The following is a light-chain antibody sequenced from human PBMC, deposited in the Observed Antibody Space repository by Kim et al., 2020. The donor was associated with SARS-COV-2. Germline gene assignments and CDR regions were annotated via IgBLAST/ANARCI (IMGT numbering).Light chain of an antibody. CDR1: SLRSYY. CDR3: QSRDRSGKVV. CDR2: GKN. V-gene: IGLV3-19*01. J-gene: IGLJ2*01. Sequence: SSELTQDPAVSVALGQTVRITCQGDSLRSYYASWYQQKPGQAPVVVMYGKNNRPSGIPDRFSGSSSGNTASLTITGAQAEDEADYYCQSRDRSGKVVFGGGTKLTVL.